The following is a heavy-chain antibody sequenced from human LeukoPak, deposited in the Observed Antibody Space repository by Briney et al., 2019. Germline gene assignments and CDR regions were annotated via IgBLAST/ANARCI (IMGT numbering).Heavy chain of an antibody. CDR2: TNPNSGGT. D-gene: IGHD2-15*01. CDR1: GYTFTGYY. V-gene: IGHV1-2*02. CDR3: ARELEGYCSGGSCYDPDAFDI. Sequence: ASVKVSCKASGYTFTGYYMHWVRQAPGQGLEWMGWTNPNSGGTNYAQKFQGRVTMTRDTSISTAYMELSRLRSDDTAVYYCARELEGYCSGGSCYDPDAFDIWGQGTMVTVSS. J-gene: IGHJ3*02.